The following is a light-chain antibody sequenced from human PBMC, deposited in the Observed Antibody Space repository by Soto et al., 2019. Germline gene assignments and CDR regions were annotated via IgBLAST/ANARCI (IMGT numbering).Light chain of an antibody. CDR1: QDINNY. Sequence: DIQMTQSPSSLSASVGDRVTITCRASQDINNYLAWFQQKPGKAPNSLIYAASSLQSGVPSKFSGSGSGTDFTLTISSLQPEDFATYYCQQYYSSPYTFGQGTKLEIK. CDR3: QQYYSSPYT. CDR2: AAS. V-gene: IGKV1-16*02. J-gene: IGKJ2*01.